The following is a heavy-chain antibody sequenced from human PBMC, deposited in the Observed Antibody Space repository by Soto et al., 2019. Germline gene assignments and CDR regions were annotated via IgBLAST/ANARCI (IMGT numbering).Heavy chain of an antibody. CDR1: GFTFSSYA. J-gene: IGHJ4*02. V-gene: IGHV3-23*01. Sequence: GGSLRLSCAAPGFTFSSYAMSWDRQAPGKGLEWVSAISGSCGSTYYTDSVKGRFTISRDNSKNTLYLQMNSLRAEDTAVYYCAKGRLEYYYDSSGYYASFDYWGQGTLVTVSS. CDR2: ISGSCGST. D-gene: IGHD3-22*01. CDR3: AKGRLEYYYDSSGYYASFDY.